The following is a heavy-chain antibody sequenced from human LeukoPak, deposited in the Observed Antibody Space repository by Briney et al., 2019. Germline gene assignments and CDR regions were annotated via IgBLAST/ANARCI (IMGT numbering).Heavy chain of an antibody. J-gene: IGHJ4*02. CDR3: AKDSVPYYYGSGSYPDY. Sequence: GGSLRLSCAASGFTFNNYAMSWVRQAPGKGLEWVSDISGSGGSTYYADSVKGRFTISRDNSKNTLYLQMNSLTAEDTAVYYCAKDSVPYYYGSGSYPDYWGQGTLVTVSS. V-gene: IGHV3-23*01. CDR1: GFTFNNYA. D-gene: IGHD3-10*01. CDR2: ISGSGGST.